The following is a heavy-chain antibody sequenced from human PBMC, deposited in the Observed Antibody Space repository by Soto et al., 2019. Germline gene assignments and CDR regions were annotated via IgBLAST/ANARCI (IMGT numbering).Heavy chain of an antibody. D-gene: IGHD3-10*01. CDR1: GGSIGGAGYS. J-gene: IGHJ5*02. Sequence: HSETLSLTCAVSGGSIGGAGYSWSWIRQPPGGGLDWIGYIYESGTILYNPSLKTRLTISLNWSDKQFSLTLNSVTAADTAVYYCARAQFYSGSGNYHNLMFDPWGQGTQVTVSS. V-gene: IGHV4-30-2*01. CDR3: ARAQFYSGSGNYHNLMFDP. CDR2: IYESGTI.